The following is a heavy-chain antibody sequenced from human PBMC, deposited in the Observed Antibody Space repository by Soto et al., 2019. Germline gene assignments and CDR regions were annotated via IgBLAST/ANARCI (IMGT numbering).Heavy chain of an antibody. CDR3: AKLGGTSTGSKGVDY. CDR2: IRVNGVST. V-gene: IGHV3-23*01. Sequence: GGSLRLSCAASGFTFNSYAMSWVRQAPGKGLEWVSTIRVNGVSTYYADSVKGRFTISRDSSINTLYLQMNSLRAEDTAVYYCAKLGGTSTGSKGVDYWGQGTLVTVSS. D-gene: IGHD2-2*01. J-gene: IGHJ4*02. CDR1: GFTFNSYA.